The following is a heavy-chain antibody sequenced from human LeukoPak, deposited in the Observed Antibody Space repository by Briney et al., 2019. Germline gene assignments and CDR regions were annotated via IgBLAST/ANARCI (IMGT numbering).Heavy chain of an antibody. CDR1: GFTVSSNY. CDR2: IYSGGST. D-gene: IGHD3-3*01. V-gene: IGHV3-53*01. Sequence: GGSLRLSCAASGFTVSSNYMSWVRQAPGKGLEWVSVIYSGGSTYYADSVKGRFTISRDNAKNTLYLQMNSLRAEDTAAYYCARGYGFLEWLLGNNDYWGQGTLVTVSS. J-gene: IGHJ4*02. CDR3: ARGYGFLEWLLGNNDY.